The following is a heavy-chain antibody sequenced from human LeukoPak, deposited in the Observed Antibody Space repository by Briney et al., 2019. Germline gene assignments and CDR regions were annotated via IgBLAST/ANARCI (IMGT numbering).Heavy chain of an antibody. CDR3: ARAYDSSGYYYYGMDV. CDR2: IYSDGST. V-gene: IGHV3-53*01. J-gene: IGHJ6*02. D-gene: IGHD3-22*01. CDR1: GFTVSSNY. Sequence: GGSLRLSCAASGFTVSSNYMSWVRQAPGKGLEWVSVIYSDGSTYYADSVKGRFTISRDNSKNTLYLQMNSLRAEDTAVYYCARAYDSSGYYYYGMDVWGQGTTVTVSS.